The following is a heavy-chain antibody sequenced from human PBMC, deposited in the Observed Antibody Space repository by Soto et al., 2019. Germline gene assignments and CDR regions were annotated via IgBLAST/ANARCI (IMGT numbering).Heavy chain of an antibody. CDR3: ALSVGATTWFDP. V-gene: IGHV1-69*13. CDR1: GGTFSSYA. Sequence: SVKGSCKASGGTFSSYAISWVGQAPGQGLEWMGGIIPIFGTANYAQKFQGRVTITADESTSTAYMELSSLRSEDTAVYYCALSVGATTWFDPWGQGTLVTVSS. D-gene: IGHD1-26*01. CDR2: IIPIFGTA. J-gene: IGHJ5*02.